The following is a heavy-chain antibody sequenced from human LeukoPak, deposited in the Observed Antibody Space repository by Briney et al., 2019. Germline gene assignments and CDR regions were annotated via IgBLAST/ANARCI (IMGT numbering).Heavy chain of an antibody. CDR1: GFTFSSYW. D-gene: IGHD4-17*01. V-gene: IGHV3-7*01. Sequence: GGSLRLSCAASGFTFSSYWMSWVRQAPGKGLEWVANIKQDGSEKYYVDSVKGRFTSSRDNAKNSLYLQMNSLRAEDTAVYYCARDSATVTSTSSWFDPWGQGTLVTVSS. CDR2: IKQDGSEK. CDR3: ARDSATVTSTSSWFDP. J-gene: IGHJ5*02.